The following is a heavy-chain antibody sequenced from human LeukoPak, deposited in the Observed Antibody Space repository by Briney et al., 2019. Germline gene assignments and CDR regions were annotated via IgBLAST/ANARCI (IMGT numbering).Heavy chain of an antibody. Sequence: SETLSLTCTVSGGSISSSSYYWGWIRQPPGKGLEWIGSIYYSGSTYYNPSLKSRVTISVDTSKNQFSLKLSSVTAADTAVYYCARHSNYYGSGSYSPFSALYYFDYWGQGTLVTVSS. D-gene: IGHD3-10*01. CDR2: IYYSGST. V-gene: IGHV4-39*01. J-gene: IGHJ4*02. CDR1: GGSISSSSYY. CDR3: ARHSNYYGSGSYSPFSALYYFDY.